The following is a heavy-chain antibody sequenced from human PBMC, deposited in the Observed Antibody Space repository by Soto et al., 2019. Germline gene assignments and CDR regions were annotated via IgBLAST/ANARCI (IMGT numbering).Heavy chain of an antibody. Sequence: QVQLVESGGGVVQPGRSLRLSCAASGFTFSSYGMHWVRQAPGKGLEWVAVISYDGSNKYYADSVKGRFTISRDNSKNTLYLQMNSLRAEDTAVYYCAKAIWTRRGCFDYWGQGTLVTVSS. CDR3: AKAIWTRRGCFDY. J-gene: IGHJ4*02. D-gene: IGHD3-10*01. V-gene: IGHV3-30*18. CDR2: ISYDGSNK. CDR1: GFTFSSYG.